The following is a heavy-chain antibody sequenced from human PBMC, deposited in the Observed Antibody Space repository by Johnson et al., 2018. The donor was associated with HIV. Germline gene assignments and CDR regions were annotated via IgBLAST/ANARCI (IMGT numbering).Heavy chain of an antibody. CDR2: TSNDGGNK. V-gene: IGHV3-30-3*01. CDR3: ARQVYCSSTSCSSAFDI. Sequence: VQLVESGGGAVQPGRSLRLSCAASGFTFSHYSMHWVRQAPGKGLEWLAVTSNDGGNKYYSDSVKGRFTVSRDNAKNSLYLQMNSLRAEDTAVYYCARQVYCSSTSCSSAFDIWGQGTVVTVSS. CDR1: GFTFSHYS. D-gene: IGHD2-2*01. J-gene: IGHJ3*02.